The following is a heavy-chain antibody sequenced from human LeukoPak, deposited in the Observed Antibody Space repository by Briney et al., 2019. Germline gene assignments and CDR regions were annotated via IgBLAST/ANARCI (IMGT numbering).Heavy chain of an antibody. D-gene: IGHD6-19*01. CDR1: GYTFTGYY. J-gene: IGHJ3*01. V-gene: IGHV1-24*01. CDR3: ARSGYSTGWYKATDAFDL. CDR2: YDPADGET. Sequence: ASVKVSCKASGYTFTGYYMHWVRQAPGKGLEWMGGYDPADGETIYAQKFQGRVTMTEDTSTDTAYMELSSLRSEDTAVYYCARSGYSTGWYKATDAFDLWGQGTVVTVSS.